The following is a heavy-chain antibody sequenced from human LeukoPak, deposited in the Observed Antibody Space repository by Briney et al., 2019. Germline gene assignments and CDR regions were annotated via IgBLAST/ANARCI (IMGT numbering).Heavy chain of an antibody. V-gene: IGHV3-21*01. CDR1: GFTFSSYS. Sequence: GGSLRLSCAASGFTFSSYSMNWVRQAAGKGLEGVSSISSSSRYIYYADSVNGRFTISRDNAKNSLSLQMNSLRAEDTSLYYCARPGSGTVTTVYYYYYMDVWGKGTTVTVAS. CDR2: ISSSSRYI. CDR3: ARPGSGTVTTVYYYYYMDV. D-gene: IGHD4-11*01. J-gene: IGHJ6*03.